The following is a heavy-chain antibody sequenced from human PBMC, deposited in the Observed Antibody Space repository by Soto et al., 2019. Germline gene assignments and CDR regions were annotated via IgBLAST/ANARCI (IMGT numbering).Heavy chain of an antibody. CDR1: GFTFSSYA. D-gene: IGHD1-26*01. CDR3: ASDLVGASDSYGLDV. J-gene: IGHJ6*02. V-gene: IGHV3-23*01. CDR2: ISFSDGGT. Sequence: GGSLRLSCAASGFTFSSYAMTWVRQAPGKGLEWVSSISFSDGGTYYADSVKGRLTISRDNSKNRLYLQMNSLRAEDTAVYYCASDLVGASDSYGLDVWGQGTPVTVSS.